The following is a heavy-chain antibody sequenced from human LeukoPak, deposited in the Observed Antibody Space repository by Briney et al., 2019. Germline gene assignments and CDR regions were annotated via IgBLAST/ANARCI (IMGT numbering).Heavy chain of an antibody. Sequence: WVRQAPGKGLELFSAISGSGGSTYYADSVKGRFTISRDNSKNTLYLQMNSLRAEDTAVYYCAKDLNTAMVTSIWDYWGQGTLVTVSS. J-gene: IGHJ4*02. D-gene: IGHD5-18*01. CDR2: ISGSGGST. V-gene: IGHV3-23*01. CDR3: AKDLNTAMVTSIWDY.